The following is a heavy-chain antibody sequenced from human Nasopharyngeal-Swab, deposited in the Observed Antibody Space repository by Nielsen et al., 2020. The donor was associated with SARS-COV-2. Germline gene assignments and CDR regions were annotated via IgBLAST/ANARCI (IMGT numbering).Heavy chain of an antibody. J-gene: IGHJ4*02. CDR1: GFTFSNYW. CDR3: ARPSRGQFDY. Sequence: GGSLRLSCAAPGFTFSNYWMSWVRQTPGKGLEWVANIHQDGSEKTYVDSVKGRFTISRDNSKNSLYLQMNSLRAEDTAVYYCARPSRGQFDYWGQGTLVTVSS. V-gene: IGHV3-7*03. CDR2: IHQDGSEK.